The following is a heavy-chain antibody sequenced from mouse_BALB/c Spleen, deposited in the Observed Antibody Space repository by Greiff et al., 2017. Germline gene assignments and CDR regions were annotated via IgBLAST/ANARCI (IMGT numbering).Heavy chain of an antibody. CDR3: EREFSTTVEYYFAY. J-gene: IGHJ2*01. CDR2: IYPGDGDT. Sequence: QVQLQQSGPELVKPGASVKFSCKASGYAFSSSWMNWVKQRPGQGLEWIGRIYPGDGDTNYNGKFKGKATLTADKSSSTAYMQLSSLTSVDSAVYFCEREFSTTVEYYFAYWGQGTTLTVSS. CDR1: GYAFSSSW. V-gene: IGHV1-82*01. D-gene: IGHD1-1*01.